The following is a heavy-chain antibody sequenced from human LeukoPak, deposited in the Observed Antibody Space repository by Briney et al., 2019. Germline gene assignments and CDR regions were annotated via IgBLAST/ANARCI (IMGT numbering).Heavy chain of an antibody. Sequence: SETLSLTCTVSGGSISSYYWSWIRQPPGKGLEWVGYIYYSGSTNYNTSLKSGVTTSVDTSKNQLSLKLGSVPAADTAVYYCARVIGYCSSTSCFGYFDYWGQGTLVTVSS. D-gene: IGHD2-2*01. CDR3: ARVIGYCSSTSCFGYFDY. V-gene: IGHV4-59*08. CDR2: IYYSGST. J-gene: IGHJ4*02. CDR1: GGSISSYY.